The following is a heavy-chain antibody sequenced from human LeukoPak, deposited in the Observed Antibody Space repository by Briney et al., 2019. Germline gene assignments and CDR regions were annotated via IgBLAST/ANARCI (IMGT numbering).Heavy chain of an antibody. CDR3: AADYYDSSGYYAFDI. CDR2: IIVGSGNT. Sequence: SVKVSCKASGFTFTSSAVQWVRQARGQRLEWIGWIIVGSGNTNYAQKFQERVTITRDMSTSTAYMELSSLRSEDTAVYYCAADYYDSSGYYAFDIWGQGTMVTVSS. CDR1: GFTFTSSA. D-gene: IGHD3-22*01. J-gene: IGHJ3*02. V-gene: IGHV1-58*01.